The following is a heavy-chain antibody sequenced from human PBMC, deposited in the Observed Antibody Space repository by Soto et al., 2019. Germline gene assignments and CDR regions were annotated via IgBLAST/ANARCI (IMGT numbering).Heavy chain of an antibody. Sequence: QVQLQESGPGLVKPSGTLSLTCAVSGGSISSSNWWSWVRHPPGKGLEWIGEIYHSGSTNYNPSLKSRGTISVDNSKNQFSLTLSSVTAADTAVYYCERGTMIVVVITSNWCDPWGQGTLVTVSS. J-gene: IGHJ5*02. CDR3: ERGTMIVVVITSNWCDP. CDR1: GGSISSSNW. CDR2: IYHSGST. V-gene: IGHV4-4*02. D-gene: IGHD3-22*01.